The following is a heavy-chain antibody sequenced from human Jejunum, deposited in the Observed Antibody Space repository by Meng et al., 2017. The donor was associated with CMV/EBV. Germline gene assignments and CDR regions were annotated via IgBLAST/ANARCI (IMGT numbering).Heavy chain of an antibody. D-gene: IGHD6-19*01. CDR1: GFNFSKYE. Sequence: SGFNFSKYEMTWVRQAPRKGLEWLSYISSRGERTYYAESVKGRFTTSRDNGRNLLYLDMNSLRAEDTAIYYCASNLGQWLDWFDPWGQGTLVTVSS. V-gene: IGHV3-48*03. J-gene: IGHJ5*02. CDR3: ASNLGQWLDWFDP. CDR2: ISSRGERT.